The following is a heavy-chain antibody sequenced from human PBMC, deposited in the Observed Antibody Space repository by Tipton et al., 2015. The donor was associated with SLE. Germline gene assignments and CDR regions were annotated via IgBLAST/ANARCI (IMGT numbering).Heavy chain of an antibody. CDR2: TIPFFDMA. D-gene: IGHD1-14*01. V-gene: IGHV1-69*13. Sequence: QLVQSGPEVKKPGASVRVSCKASGYTFTSYSITWVRQAPGQGLEWMGGTIPFFDMANYAQKFQGRVTITADGSTSTAYMELSSLRSEDTAVYYCARRTPETRGYYYYMDVWGKGTTVTVSS. CDR1: GYTFTSYS. J-gene: IGHJ6*03. CDR3: ARRTPETRGYYYYMDV.